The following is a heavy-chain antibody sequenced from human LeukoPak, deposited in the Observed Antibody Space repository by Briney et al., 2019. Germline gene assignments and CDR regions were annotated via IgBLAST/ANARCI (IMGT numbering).Heavy chain of an antibody. V-gene: IGHV4-59*12. CDR2: IYYSGST. D-gene: IGHD6-13*01. Sequence: LSLTCTVSGGSISSYYWSWIRQPPGKGLEWIGYIYYSGSTNYNPSLKSRVTISVDTPKNQFSLKLSSVTAADTAVYYCARDRIAAAGRALDPWGQGTLVTVSS. CDR3: ARDRIAAAGRALDP. J-gene: IGHJ5*02. CDR1: GGSISSYY.